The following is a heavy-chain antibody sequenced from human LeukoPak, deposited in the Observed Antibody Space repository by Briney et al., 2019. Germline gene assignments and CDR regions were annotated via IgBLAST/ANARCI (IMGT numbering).Heavy chain of an antibody. V-gene: IGHV4-4*02. CDR3: ARGVAVAGRTFDC. CDR2: IYHSGST. CDR1: GGSISSSNW. Sequence: PSETLSLTCAVSGGSISSSNWWSWVRQPPGKGLEWIGEIYHSGSTNYNPSLKSRVTISVDKSKNQFSLKLSSVTAADTAVYYCARGVAVAGRTFDCWGQGTLVTVSS. J-gene: IGHJ4*02. D-gene: IGHD6-19*01.